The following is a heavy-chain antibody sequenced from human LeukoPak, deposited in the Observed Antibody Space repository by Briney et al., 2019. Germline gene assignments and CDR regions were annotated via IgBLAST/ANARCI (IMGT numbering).Heavy chain of an antibody. CDR2: FYYSWST. J-gene: IGHJ4*02. V-gene: IGHV4-59*08. CDR3: ATRYCSGGSCYGFDY. D-gene: IGHD2-15*01. Sequence: SETLSLTCTVSGGFISRYYWSWIRQPPGKGLGLIGYFYYSWSTNYNPSLQSQVTISVDTSKSHFSLKLSSVTAADTAVYYCATRYCSGGSCYGFDYWGQGTLVTVSS. CDR1: GGFISRYY.